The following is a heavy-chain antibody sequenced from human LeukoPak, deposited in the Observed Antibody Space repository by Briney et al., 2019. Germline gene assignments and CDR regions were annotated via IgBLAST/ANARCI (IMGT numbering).Heavy chain of an antibody. Sequence: SETLSLTCAVYGGSFSGYYWSWIRQPPGKGLEWIGEINHSGSTNYNPSLKSRVTISVDTSKNQFSLKLSSVTAADTAVYYCASYGSYYWFDYWGQGTLVTVSS. V-gene: IGHV4-34*01. CDR2: INHSGST. J-gene: IGHJ4*02. D-gene: IGHD1-26*01. CDR1: GGSFSGYY. CDR3: ASYGSYYWFDY.